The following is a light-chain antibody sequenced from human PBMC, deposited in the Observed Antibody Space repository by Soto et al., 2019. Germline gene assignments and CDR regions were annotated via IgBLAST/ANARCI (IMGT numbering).Light chain of an antibody. CDR1: QSVSRSF. J-gene: IGKJ1*01. CDR2: GAS. CDR3: QQYGSSPLT. V-gene: IGKV3-20*01. Sequence: EIVLTQSPGTLSLSPGERATLSCRASQSVSRSFLAWYQQKPGQAPRLLIFGASSRATGIPDRFSGSGSGTDFTLTITRLEPEDFVVYYCQQYGSSPLTFGQGTKVEIK.